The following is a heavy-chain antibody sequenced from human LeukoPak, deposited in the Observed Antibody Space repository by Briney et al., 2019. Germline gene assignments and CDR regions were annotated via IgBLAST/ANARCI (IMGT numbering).Heavy chain of an antibody. Sequence: SETLSLTCTVSGVSISDYHWSWIRQPPGKGLEWIGYMYYSGSTNSSPSLKSRVTMSVDTSKNQFSLKLSSVTASDTAVYYCARAASSWSFEYWGQGTLVTVSS. CDR2: MYYSGST. V-gene: IGHV4-59*01. D-gene: IGHD6-13*01. J-gene: IGHJ4*02. CDR3: ARAASSWSFEY. CDR1: GVSISDYH.